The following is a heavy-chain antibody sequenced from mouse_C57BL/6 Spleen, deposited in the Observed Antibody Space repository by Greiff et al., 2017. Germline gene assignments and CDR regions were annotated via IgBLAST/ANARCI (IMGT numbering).Heavy chain of an antibody. J-gene: IGHJ2*01. D-gene: IGHD3-2*02. Sequence: QVQLKESGAELVRPGASVTLSCKASGYTFTDYEMHWVKQTPVHGLEWIGAIDPETGGTAYNQKFKGKAILTADKSSSTAYMELRSLTSEDAAVYYCTRKDSSGYVWGQGTTLTVSS. V-gene: IGHV1-15*01. CDR2: IDPETGGT. CDR1: GYTFTDYE. CDR3: TRKDSSGYV.